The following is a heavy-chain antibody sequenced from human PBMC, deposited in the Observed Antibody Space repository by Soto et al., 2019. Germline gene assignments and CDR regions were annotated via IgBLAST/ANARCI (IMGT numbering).Heavy chain of an antibody. CDR1: GGSISSYY. CDR3: ARGVATMDFDY. V-gene: IGHV4-59*01. CDR2: IYYSGST. D-gene: IGHD5-12*01. Sequence: PSETLSLTCTVSGGSISSYYWSWIRQPPGKGLEWIGYIYYSGSTNYNPSLKSRVTISVDTSKNQFSLKLSSVTAADTAVYYCARGVATMDFDYWGQGTLVTVSS. J-gene: IGHJ4*02.